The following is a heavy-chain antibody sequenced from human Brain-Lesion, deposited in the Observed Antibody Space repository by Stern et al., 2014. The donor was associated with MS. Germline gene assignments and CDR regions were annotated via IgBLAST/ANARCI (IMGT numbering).Heavy chain of an antibody. CDR3: ARRGDSSSSGFDY. CDR2: IWPGDSDT. D-gene: IGHD6-6*01. CDR1: GYRFTSNW. Sequence: EVQLVESGAEVKKPGESLKISCKGSGYRFTSNWIGWVRQMPGKGLEWMGIIWPGDSDTRYRPSFQGQVTISAEKSISTAYLQWSSLQASDTAMYYCARRGDSSSSGFDYWGQGTLVIVSS. J-gene: IGHJ4*02. V-gene: IGHV5-51*01.